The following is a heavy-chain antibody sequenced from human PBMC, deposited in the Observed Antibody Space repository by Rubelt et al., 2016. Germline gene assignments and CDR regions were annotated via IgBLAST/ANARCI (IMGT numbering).Heavy chain of an antibody. Sequence: QVQLVQSGAEVKKPGASVKVSCKASGYTFTSYGISWVRQAPGQGIEWMGWISAYKGNKNYAQKVQGRVTMTQATSTSTAYMERRSLRSDDTAVYYCAREGVKGARKDGMDVWGQGTTVTVSS. V-gene: IGHV1-18*01. CDR1: GYTFTSYG. CDR2: ISAYKGNK. J-gene: IGHJ6*02. D-gene: IGHD4/OR15-4a*01. CDR3: AREGVKGARKDGMDV.